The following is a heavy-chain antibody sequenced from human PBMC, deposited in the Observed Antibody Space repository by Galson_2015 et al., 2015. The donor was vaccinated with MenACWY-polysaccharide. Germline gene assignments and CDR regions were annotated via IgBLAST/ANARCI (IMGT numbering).Heavy chain of an antibody. CDR1: GFTFSSYW. CDR3: ARDPHCGAGCSIHDAFDV. V-gene: IGHV3-74*01. Sequence: SLRLSCAASGFTFSSYWMHWVRQAPGGGLVWVSRIKTDGSSTSYADSVKGRFTVSRDNAKNTVYLQMNSLRVEDTAVYYCARDPHCGAGCSIHDAFDVWGQGTKVTVSS. D-gene: IGHD2-21*02. CDR2: IKTDGSST. J-gene: IGHJ3*01.